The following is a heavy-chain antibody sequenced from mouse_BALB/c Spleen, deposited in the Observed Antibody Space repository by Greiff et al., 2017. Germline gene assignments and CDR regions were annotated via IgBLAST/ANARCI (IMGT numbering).Heavy chain of an antibody. V-gene: IGHV3-2*02. J-gene: IGHJ3*01. Sequence: EVQLQQSGPGLVKPSQSLSLTCTVTGYSITSDYAWNWIRQFPGNKLEWMGYISYSGSTSYNPSLKSRISITRDTSKNQFFLQLNSVTTEDTATYYCAGGTWFAYWGQGTLVTVSA. CDR2: ISYSGST. CDR3: AGGTWFAY. CDR1: GYSITSDYA.